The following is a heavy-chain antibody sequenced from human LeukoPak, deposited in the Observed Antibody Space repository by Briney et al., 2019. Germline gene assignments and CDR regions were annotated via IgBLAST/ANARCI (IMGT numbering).Heavy chain of an antibody. D-gene: IGHD3-22*01. Sequence: SETLSLTCTVSGGSISSGGYYWSWIRQHPGKGLEWIGYIYYSGSTYYNPSLKSRVTISADTSKNQFSLKLSSVTAADTAVYYCARNHYYDSRTFDYWGKGTLVTVSS. CDR1: GGSISSGGYY. J-gene: IGHJ4*02. CDR3: ARNHYYDSRTFDY. V-gene: IGHV4-31*03. CDR2: IYYSGST.